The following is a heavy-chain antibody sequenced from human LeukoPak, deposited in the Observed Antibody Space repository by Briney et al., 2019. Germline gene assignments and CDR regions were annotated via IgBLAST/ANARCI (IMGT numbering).Heavy chain of an antibody. CDR3: AREGYYDSSLY. J-gene: IGHJ4*02. D-gene: IGHD3-22*01. V-gene: IGHV3-74*01. CDR2: INSDGSST. CDR1: GFTFSSYW. Sequence: GGSLRLSCAASGFTFSSYWMHWVRQAPGKGLVWVSRINSDGSSTSYADSVKGRFTISRDTAKNTLYLQMNSLRAEDTAVYYCAREGYYDSSLYWGQGTLVTVSS.